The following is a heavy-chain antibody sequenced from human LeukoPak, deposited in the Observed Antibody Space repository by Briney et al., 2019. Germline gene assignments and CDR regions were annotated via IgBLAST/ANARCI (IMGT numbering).Heavy chain of an antibody. Sequence: GGSLRLSCAAAGFTLSAYGMSWVRQAPGEGLEWVSGSSGSGEKTYYADAVKGRFTISRDNSKNTLYLQRSSTSAEDTAIYYCAKDWDYRLGSYSIYYFDYWGQGPMVTASS. J-gene: IGHJ4*02. D-gene: IGHD3-10*01. CDR3: AKDWDYRLGSYSIYYFDY. CDR2: SSGSGEKT. V-gene: IGHV3-23*01. CDR1: GFTLSAYG.